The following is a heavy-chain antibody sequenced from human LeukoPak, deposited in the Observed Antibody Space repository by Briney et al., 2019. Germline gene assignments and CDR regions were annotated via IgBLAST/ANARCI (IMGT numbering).Heavy chain of an antibody. J-gene: IGHJ4*02. Sequence: GGSLRLSCAASGFTFSSYWMHWVRQAPGKGLVWVSRINSDGSTTSHADSVRGRFTVSRDNAKNTLYLQMNSLRAEDTAVHYCARRGDYADYWGQGTLVTVS. CDR2: INSDGSTT. D-gene: IGHD4-17*01. V-gene: IGHV3-74*01. CDR3: ARRGDYADY. CDR1: GFTFSSYW.